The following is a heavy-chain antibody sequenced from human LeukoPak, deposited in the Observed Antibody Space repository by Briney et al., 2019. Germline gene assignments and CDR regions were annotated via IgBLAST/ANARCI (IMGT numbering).Heavy chain of an antibody. CDR3: ARSQGNYYDSSGYYS. CDR2: INHSGST. Sequence: SETLSLTCAVYGGSFSGYYWSWIRQPPGKGLEWIGGINHSGSTNYNPSLKSRVTISVDTSKNQFSLKLSSVTAADTAVYYCARSQGNYYDSSGYYSWGQGTLVTVSS. CDR1: GGSFSGYY. J-gene: IGHJ4*02. V-gene: IGHV4-34*01. D-gene: IGHD3-22*01.